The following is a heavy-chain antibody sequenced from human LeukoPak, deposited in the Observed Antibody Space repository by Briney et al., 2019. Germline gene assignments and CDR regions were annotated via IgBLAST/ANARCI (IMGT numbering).Heavy chain of an antibody. CDR1: GGSISSDY. V-gene: IGHV4-59*01. Sequence: PSETLSLTCTVSGGSISSDYWSWIRQPPGKGLEWIGYIYYSGSTNYNPSLKSRVTISVDTSKNQFSLKLSSVTAADTAVYYCASGHCSSTSCRYYYYYYYMDVWGKGTTVTVSS. J-gene: IGHJ6*03. CDR3: ASGHCSSTSCRYYYYYYYMDV. D-gene: IGHD2-2*01. CDR2: IYYSGST.